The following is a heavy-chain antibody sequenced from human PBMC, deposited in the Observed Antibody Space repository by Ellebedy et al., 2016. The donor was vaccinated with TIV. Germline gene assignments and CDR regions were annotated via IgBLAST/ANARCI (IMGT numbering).Heavy chain of an antibody. CDR1: DTSFTRFG. D-gene: IGHD3-10*01. V-gene: IGHV1-18*04. J-gene: IGHJ4*02. CDR3: ARTHYRFGIIDYLDY. Sequence: AASVKVSCTAYDTSFTRFGFTWVRQAPGQGLEWMGWISAYNGNTKYAQMFQDRFTMTTDTSTKTVYMELRSLRSDDTALYYCARTHYRFGIIDYLDYWGQGTLVTVSS. CDR2: ISAYNGNT.